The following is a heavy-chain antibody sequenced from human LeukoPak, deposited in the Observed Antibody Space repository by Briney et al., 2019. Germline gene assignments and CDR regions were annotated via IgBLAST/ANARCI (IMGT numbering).Heavy chain of an antibody. D-gene: IGHD6-13*01. V-gene: IGHV1-69*13. CDR3: ARDRTDPYSSSWYYLDY. CDR2: IIPFFGTA. Sequence: ASVKVSCKASGGTFSSYVISWVRQAPGQGLVWMGGIIPFFGTANYAQKFQGRVTVTADGSTSTAYMELSSLTAEDTAVYYCARDRTDPYSSSWYYLDYWGQGTLVTVSS. J-gene: IGHJ4*02. CDR1: GGTFSSYV.